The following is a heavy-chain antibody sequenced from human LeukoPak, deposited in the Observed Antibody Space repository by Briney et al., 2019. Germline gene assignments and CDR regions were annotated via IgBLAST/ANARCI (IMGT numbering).Heavy chain of an antibody. CDR2: IIPIFGIA. J-gene: IGHJ4*02. CDR3: ARTGYCSGGSCPGYFDY. V-gene: IGHV1-69*04. CDR1: GGTFSSYA. D-gene: IGHD2-15*01. Sequence: ASVEVSCKASGGTFSSYAISWVRQAPGQGLEWMGRIIPIFGIANYAQKFQGRVTITADKSTSTAYMELSSLRSKDTAVYYCARTGYCSGGSCPGYFDYWGQGTLVTVSS.